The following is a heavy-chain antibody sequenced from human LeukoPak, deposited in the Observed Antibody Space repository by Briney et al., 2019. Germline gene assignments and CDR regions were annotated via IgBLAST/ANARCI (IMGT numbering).Heavy chain of an antibody. CDR1: GGTFSSYA. J-gene: IGHJ6*03. D-gene: IGHD6-6*01. CDR3: ARDGYSSSAVYYYYMDV. CDR2: IIPIFGTA. Sequence: PGASVKVSCKASGGTFSSYAISWVRQAPGQGLEWMGRIIPIFGTANYAQKFQGRVTITTDESTSTAYMELSSLRSEDTAVYYCARDGYSSSAVYYYYMDVWGKGTTVTVSS. V-gene: IGHV1-69*05.